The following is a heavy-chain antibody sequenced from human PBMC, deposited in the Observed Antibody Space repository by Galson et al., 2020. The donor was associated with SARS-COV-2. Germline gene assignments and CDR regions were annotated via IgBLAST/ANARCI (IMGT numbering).Heavy chain of an antibody. CDR3: ATGSGSGKNYWFDS. CDR2: FDPEDGET. J-gene: IGHJ5*01. D-gene: IGHD3-10*01. Sequence: ASVKVSCKVSGYTLTELSMHWVRQAPGKGLEWMGGFDPEDGETIYAQKFQGRVTMTEDTSTDTAYMELSSLRSEDTAVYYCATGSGSGKNYWFDSGGQGTLVTVSS. CDR1: GYTLTELS. V-gene: IGHV1-24*01.